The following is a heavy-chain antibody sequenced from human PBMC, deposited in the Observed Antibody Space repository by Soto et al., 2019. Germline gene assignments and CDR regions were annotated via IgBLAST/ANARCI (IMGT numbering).Heavy chain of an antibody. D-gene: IGHD6-13*01. V-gene: IGHV4-59*01. J-gene: IGHJ4*02. Sequence: TLSLTGTSSGGSNSSYYWSWIRQPPGKGLEWIGYIYYSGSTNYNPSLKSRVTISVDTSKNQFSLKLSSVTAADTAVYYCAREAAVLDYWGQGTLVAVS. CDR1: GGSNSSYY. CDR3: AREAAVLDY. CDR2: IYYSGST.